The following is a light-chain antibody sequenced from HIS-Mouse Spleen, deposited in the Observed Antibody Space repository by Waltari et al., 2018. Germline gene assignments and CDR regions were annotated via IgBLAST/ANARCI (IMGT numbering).Light chain of an antibody. CDR3: QQYYSTPLT. Sequence: DIVMTQSPASLAVSLGDRATIPCKSSQSVLYSSNNKNYLAWYQQKPGQPPKLLIYWASTRESGVPDRFSGSGSGTDFTLTISSLQAEDVAVYYCQQYYSTPLTFGGGTKVEIK. CDR2: WAS. CDR1: QSVLYSSNNKNY. J-gene: IGKJ4*01. V-gene: IGKV4-1*01.